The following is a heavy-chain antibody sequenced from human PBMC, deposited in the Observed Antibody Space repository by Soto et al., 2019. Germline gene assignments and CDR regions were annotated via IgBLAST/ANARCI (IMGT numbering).Heavy chain of an antibody. CDR3: ARPYGMDV. V-gene: IGHV5-51*01. Sequence: LGESLKISCKGSGYNFNNDWIGWVRQMPGKGLQWMGIIYPGDSDTRYSPSFQGQVTISADKSISTAYLQWSSLKASDTAVYYCARPYGMDVWGQENTVTVSS. CDR1: GYNFNNDW. J-gene: IGHJ6*02. CDR2: IYPGDSDT.